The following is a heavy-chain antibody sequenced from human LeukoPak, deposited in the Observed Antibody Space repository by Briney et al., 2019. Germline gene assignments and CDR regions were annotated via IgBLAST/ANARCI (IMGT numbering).Heavy chain of an antibody. J-gene: IGHJ4*02. Sequence: SQTLSLTCTVSGGSISSGSYYWSWIRQPAGKGLEWIGRIYTSGSTNYNPSLKSRVTISVDTSKNQFSLKLSSVTAADTAVYYCARGDHDFWSGYSYWGQGTLVTVSS. CDR3: ARGDHDFWSGYSY. CDR2: IYTSGST. D-gene: IGHD3-3*01. CDR1: GGSISSGSYY. V-gene: IGHV4-61*02.